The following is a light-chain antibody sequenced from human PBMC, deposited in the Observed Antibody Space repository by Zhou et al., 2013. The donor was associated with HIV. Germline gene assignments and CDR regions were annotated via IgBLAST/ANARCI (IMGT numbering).Light chain of an antibody. J-gene: IGKJ2*01. V-gene: IGKV3-11*01. CDR1: QSISNF. CDR2: AAS. Sequence: EIVLTQSPASLSLSPGDRATLSCRASQSISNFLAWYQQRPGQTPRLLIYAASNRATGIPARFSGSGSGTDFTLTISSLEPEDFAVYYCQQYGSSLYTFGQGTKLEIK. CDR3: QQYGSSLYT.